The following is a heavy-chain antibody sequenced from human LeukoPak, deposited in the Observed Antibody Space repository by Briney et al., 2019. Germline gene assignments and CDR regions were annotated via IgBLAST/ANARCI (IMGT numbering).Heavy chain of an antibody. D-gene: IGHD3-16*01. CDR2: IHYDGSNK. J-gene: IGHJ6*03. V-gene: IGHV3-30*02. CDR3: AKEGDWDYNYYMDV. Sequence: PGGSLRLSCAASGFNFSSYGMHWVRQTPGTGLEWVAFIHYDGSNKYYADSIKGRFTISRDNSKNTLYLQMNSLRVEDTAVYYCAKEGDWDYNYYMDVWGKGTTVTISS. CDR1: GFNFSSYG.